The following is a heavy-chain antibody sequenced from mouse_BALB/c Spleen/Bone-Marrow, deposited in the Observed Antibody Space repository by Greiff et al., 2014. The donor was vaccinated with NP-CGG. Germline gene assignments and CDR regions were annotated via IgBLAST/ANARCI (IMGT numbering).Heavy chain of an antibody. CDR3: VRGYNGYFDS. Sequence: EVMLVESGGGLVKPGGSLKLSCAASGFTFSRYAMSWVRQSPEKRLEWVAEISSGGTYTYYPDTVTGRFTISRDNAKNTLYLEMSSLRSEDTAMYHCVRGYNGYFDSWGQGTTLTVSS. CDR2: ISSGGTYT. CDR1: GFTFSRYA. D-gene: IGHD1-1*01. J-gene: IGHJ2*01. V-gene: IGHV5-9-4*01.